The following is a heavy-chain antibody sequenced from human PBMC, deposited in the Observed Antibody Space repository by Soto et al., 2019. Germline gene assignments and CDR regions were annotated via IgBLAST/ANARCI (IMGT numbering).Heavy chain of an antibody. D-gene: IGHD2-21*01. J-gene: IGHJ4*01. CDR1: GLSVSDNY. CDR2: MYAGGDI. Sequence: GGSLRLSCGASGLSVSDNYMGWVRQAPGRGLEWVSVMYAGGDIHYADSVKGRFTISRDKSENTLYLQMNSLRDEDTGVYFCVSRIPSWVFDYWGLGTLVTVSS. CDR3: VSRIPSWVFDY. V-gene: IGHV3-53*01.